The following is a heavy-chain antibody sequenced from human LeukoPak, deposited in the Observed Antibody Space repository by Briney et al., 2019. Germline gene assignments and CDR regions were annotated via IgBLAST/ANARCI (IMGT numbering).Heavy chain of an antibody. CDR1: GFTFSSYA. V-gene: IGHV3-23*01. CDR2: ISGSDSST. J-gene: IGHJ4*02. D-gene: IGHD2-2*01. CDR3: AKDRQVGCSTTTCYLFDS. Sequence: PGGSLRLSCAASGFTFSSYAMSWVRQAPGKGLEWVSVISGSDSSTYYADSVKGRFTISRDNSKNTLYLQMNSLRAEDTAIYYSAKDRQVGCSTTTCYLFDSWGQGTLVTVSS.